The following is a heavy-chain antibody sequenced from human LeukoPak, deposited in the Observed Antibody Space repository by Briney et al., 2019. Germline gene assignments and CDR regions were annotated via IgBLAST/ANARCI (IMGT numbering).Heavy chain of an antibody. Sequence: TGGSLRLSCAASGFSFSSYSMNWVRQAPGKGLEWVSAISGSGGSTYYADSVKGRFTISRDNSKNTLYLQMNSLRAEDTAVYYCARGRPDGGGDAFDIWGQGTMVTVSS. V-gene: IGHV3-23*01. D-gene: IGHD3-10*01. CDR3: ARGRPDGGGDAFDI. CDR1: GFSFSSYS. CDR2: ISGSGGST. J-gene: IGHJ3*02.